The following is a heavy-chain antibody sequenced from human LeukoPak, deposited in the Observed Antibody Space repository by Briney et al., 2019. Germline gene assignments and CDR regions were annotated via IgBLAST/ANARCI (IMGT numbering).Heavy chain of an antibody. CDR1: GFTVSSYY. J-gene: IGHJ4*02. D-gene: IGHD1-26*01. V-gene: IGHV3-23*01. CDR3: AKVVGVVPYYFDY. Sequence: PGGSLRLSCAASGFTVSSYYMSWVRQAPGKGLEWVSAISGGGGVTYYADSVKGRFNISRDNSKNTLYLQMSSLRAEDTAVYYCAKVVGVVPYYFDYWGQGTLVTVSS. CDR2: ISGGGGVT.